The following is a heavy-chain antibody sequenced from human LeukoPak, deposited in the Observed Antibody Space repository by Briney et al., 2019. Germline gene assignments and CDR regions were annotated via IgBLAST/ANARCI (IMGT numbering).Heavy chain of an antibody. CDR2: IYYSGST. CDR1: GGSISSHY. Sequence: SETLSLTCTVSGGSISSHYWSWIRQPPGKGLEWIGYIYYSGSTNYNPSLESRVTISVDTSKNQFSLKLSSVTAADTAVYYCARDAGGFDCWGQGTLVTVSS. CDR3: ARDAGGFDC. V-gene: IGHV4-59*11. J-gene: IGHJ4*02. D-gene: IGHD3-16*01.